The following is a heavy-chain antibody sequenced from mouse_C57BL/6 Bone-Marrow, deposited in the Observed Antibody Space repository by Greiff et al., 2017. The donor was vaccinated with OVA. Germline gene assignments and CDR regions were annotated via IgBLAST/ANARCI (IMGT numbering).Heavy chain of an antibody. CDR3: ARGRLLRAY. Sequence: VQLQQSGAELARPGASVKLSCKASGYTFTSYGISWVKQRTGQGLEWIGEIYPRSGNTYYNEKFKGKATLTADKSSSTAYMELRSLTSEDSAVYFCARGRLLRAYWGQGTLVTVSA. V-gene: IGHV1-81*01. J-gene: IGHJ3*01. D-gene: IGHD2-3*01. CDR2: IYPRSGNT. CDR1: GYTFTSYG.